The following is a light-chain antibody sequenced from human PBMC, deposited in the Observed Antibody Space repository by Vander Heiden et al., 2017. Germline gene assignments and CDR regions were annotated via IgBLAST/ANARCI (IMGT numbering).Light chain of an antibody. CDR2: GAT. CDR1: QDISHY. V-gene: IGKV1-16*02. J-gene: IGKJ5*01. CDR3: QQYDRYPLA. Sequence: DIQMTQSPSSLSASVGDRVTITCRPSQDISHYLAWFQQNPGKAPKSLIYGATSLQSGVPSKFNGSGSGKEFTLTISSLQPEDFATYYFQQYDRYPLAFGQGTRLEIK.